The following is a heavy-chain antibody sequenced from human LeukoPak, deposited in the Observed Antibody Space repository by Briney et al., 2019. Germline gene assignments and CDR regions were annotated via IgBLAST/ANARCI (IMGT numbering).Heavy chain of an antibody. V-gene: IGHV4-39*07. J-gene: IGHJ4*02. CDR3: AASPSQKSPYSRTLGPSEYYFDY. D-gene: IGHD6-13*01. CDR2: IYYTGNT. CDR1: GDSVSSSGYH. Sequence: SETLSLTCSVSGDSVSSSGYHWSWIRQPPGKGPEWIATIYYTGNTYYTPPLRGRVTISVDTSKNQFSLKLSSVTAADTAVYYCAASPSQKSPYSRTLGPSEYYFDYWGQGTLVTVSS.